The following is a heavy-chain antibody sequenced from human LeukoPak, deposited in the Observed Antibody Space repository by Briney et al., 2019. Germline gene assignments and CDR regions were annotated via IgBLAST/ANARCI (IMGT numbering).Heavy chain of an antibody. Sequence: GGSLRLSCAASGFTVSNNYMRWVRQAPGKGLEWVSLIYSGGGTYYADAVKGRFAISRHGSKNMLYLQMDSLRAEDTAIYYCARDPPAVAANTYGWGQGTLVTVSS. D-gene: IGHD6-6*01. CDR3: ARDPPAVAANTYG. V-gene: IGHV3-66*01. CDR1: GFTVSNNY. CDR2: IYSGGGT. J-gene: IGHJ4*02.